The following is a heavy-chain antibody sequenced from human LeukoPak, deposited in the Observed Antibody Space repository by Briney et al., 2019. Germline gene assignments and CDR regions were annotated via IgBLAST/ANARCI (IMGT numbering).Heavy chain of an antibody. CDR2: ISSSSSTI. CDR3: AGRDGSSWYNRDY. V-gene: IGHV3-48*04. CDR1: GFTFSSYS. Sequence: PGGSLRLSCAASGFTFSSYSMNWVRQAPGKGLEWVSYISSSSSTIYYADSVKGRFTISRDNAKNSLYLQMNSLRAEDTAVYYCAGRDGSSWYNRDYWGQGTLVTVSS. D-gene: IGHD6-13*01. J-gene: IGHJ4*02.